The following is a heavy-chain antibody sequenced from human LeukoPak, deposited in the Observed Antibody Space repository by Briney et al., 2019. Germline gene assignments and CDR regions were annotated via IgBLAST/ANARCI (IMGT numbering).Heavy chain of an antibody. CDR1: GFTVSSNY. J-gene: IGHJ4*02. CDR3: ARGPITMTKPVDY. V-gene: IGHV3-53*01. CDR2: IYSGGST. Sequence: GGSLRLSCAASGFTVSSNYMSWVRQAPGKGLEWVSVIYSGGSTYYADSVKGRFTISRDNSKNTLYLQMNSLRAEDTAVYYCARGPITMTKPVDYWGQGVLVTVSS. D-gene: IGHD3-22*01.